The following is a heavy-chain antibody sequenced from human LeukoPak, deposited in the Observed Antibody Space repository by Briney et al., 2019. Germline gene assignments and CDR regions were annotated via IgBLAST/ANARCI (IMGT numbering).Heavy chain of an antibody. CDR2: ITGSGSHT. CDR1: GLTFRNYW. J-gene: IGHJ5*01. V-gene: IGHV3-23*01. Sequence: GGSLRLSCAASGLTFRNYWMSWVRQAPGKGLEWVSLITGSGSHTFYAASVRGRFTVSRDNSKNTMFLQMNALRDEDTATYYCARRKFFRMGRKKEPNWFDSWGQGTLVTVSS. D-gene: IGHD1-14*01. CDR3: ARRKFFRMGRKKEPNWFDS.